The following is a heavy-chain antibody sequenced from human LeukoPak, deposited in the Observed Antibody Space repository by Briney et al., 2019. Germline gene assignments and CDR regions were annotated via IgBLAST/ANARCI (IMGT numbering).Heavy chain of an antibody. CDR1: GGTFSSYA. Sequence: GASVKVSCKASGGTFSSYAISWVRQAPGQGLEWMGRIIPIFGTANYAQKFQGRVTITTYESTSTAYMELSSLRSEDTAVYYCARDRGGYYDFWSGYLSFDYWGQGTLVTVSS. D-gene: IGHD3-3*01. J-gene: IGHJ4*02. CDR2: IIPIFGTA. CDR3: ARDRGGYYDFWSGYLSFDY. V-gene: IGHV1-69*05.